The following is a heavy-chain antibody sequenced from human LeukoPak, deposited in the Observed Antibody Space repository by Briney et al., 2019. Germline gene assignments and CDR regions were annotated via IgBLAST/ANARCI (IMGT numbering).Heavy chain of an antibody. J-gene: IGHJ6*02. V-gene: IGHV1-18*01. Sequence: ASVKVSCKASGYTFTSYGISWARQAPGQGLEWMGWISAYNGNTNYAQKLQGRVTMTTDTSTSTAYMELRSLRSDDTAVYYCARGPLYDSSGYYYTDYYYYGMDVWGQGTTVTVSS. CDR3: ARGPLYDSSGYYYTDYYYYGMDV. CDR1: GYTFTSYG. CDR2: ISAYNGNT. D-gene: IGHD3-22*01.